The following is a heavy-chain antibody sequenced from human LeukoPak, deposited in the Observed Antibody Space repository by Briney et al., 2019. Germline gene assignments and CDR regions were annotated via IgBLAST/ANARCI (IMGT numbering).Heavy chain of an antibody. J-gene: IGHJ5*02. CDR3: ARVGYDSSGYFLNWFDP. D-gene: IGHD3-22*01. V-gene: IGHV3-7*01. CDR1: GFTFSSYW. CDR2: IKQDGSEK. Sequence: GGSLRLSCAASGFTFSSYWMSWVRQAPGTGLEWVANIKQDGSEKYYVDSVKGRFTISRDNAKNSLYLQMNSLRDEDTAVYYCARVGYDSSGYFLNWFDPWGQGTLVTVSS.